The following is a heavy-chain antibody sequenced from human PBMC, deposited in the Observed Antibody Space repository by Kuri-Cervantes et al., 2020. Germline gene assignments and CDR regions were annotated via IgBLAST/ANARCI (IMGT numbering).Heavy chain of an antibody. CDR2: IYPGDSDT. CDR3: ARPNNALQRAFDI. D-gene: IGHD1-14*01. Sequence: GGSLRLSCKGSGYSFTSYWIGWVRQMPGKGLEWMGIIYPGDSDTRYSPSFQGQVTISADKSISTAYLQWSSLKASDTAMYYCARPNNALQRAFDIWGQGTMVTVSS. CDR1: GYSFTSYW. V-gene: IGHV5-51*01. J-gene: IGHJ3*02.